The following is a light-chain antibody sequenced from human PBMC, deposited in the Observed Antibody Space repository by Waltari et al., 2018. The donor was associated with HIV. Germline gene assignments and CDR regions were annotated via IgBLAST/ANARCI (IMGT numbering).Light chain of an antibody. J-gene: IGKJ1*01. Sequence: DIQLTQSPSSLPASVGDRVTISCRASQNILTFLHCYQQRPGKAPKLLIYGASNLQSGVPSKFSGSGSGTEFTLTISSLQPEDFATYFCQQSYSTLWTFGQGTKVEMK. V-gene: IGKV1-39*01. CDR3: QQSYSTLWT. CDR1: QNILTF. CDR2: GAS.